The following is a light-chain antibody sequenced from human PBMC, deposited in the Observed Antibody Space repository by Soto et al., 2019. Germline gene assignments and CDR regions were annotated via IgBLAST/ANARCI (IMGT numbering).Light chain of an antibody. J-gene: IGKJ4*01. CDR2: DAS. CDR3: QQRSNWPL. Sequence: EIVLTQSPATLFLSPGERATLSCRASQSVSSYLAWYQQKPGQAPRLLIYDASSRATGIPARFSGSGSGTEFTLTISSLEPEDFAVYYCQQRSNWPLFGGGTKVEIK. V-gene: IGKV3-11*01. CDR1: QSVSSY.